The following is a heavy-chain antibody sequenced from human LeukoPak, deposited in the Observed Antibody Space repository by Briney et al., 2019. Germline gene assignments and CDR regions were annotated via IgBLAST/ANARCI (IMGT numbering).Heavy chain of an antibody. D-gene: IGHD2-2*01. V-gene: IGHV3-33*08. CDR1: GFTFSSYS. CDR2: IWYDGSNK. CDR3: ARSRLGYCSSTSCSGYGMDV. J-gene: IGHJ6*02. Sequence: GGSLRLSCAASGFTFSSYSMNWVRQAPGKGLEWVAVIWYDGSNKYYADSVKGRFTISRDNSKNTLYLQMNSLRAEDTAVYYCARSRLGYCSSTSCSGYGMDVWGQGTTVTVSS.